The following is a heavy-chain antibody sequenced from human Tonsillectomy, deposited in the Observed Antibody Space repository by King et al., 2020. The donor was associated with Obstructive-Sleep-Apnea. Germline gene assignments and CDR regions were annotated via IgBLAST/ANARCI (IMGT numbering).Heavy chain of an antibody. V-gene: IGHV3-30*02. Sequence: VQLVESGGGVVQPGESLRLSCAASGFIFNTYGMHWVRQAPGKGLEWVAFIRFDGSNQYYADSVRGRFTISRYNSKNMLYLQMSSPRAEDTAVYYCEKDMIVVVPACMKHPALSHWGQGTLVTVSS. CDR2: IRFDGSNQ. J-gene: IGHJ1*01. D-gene: IGHD2-2*01. CDR1: GFIFNTYG. CDR3: EKDMIVVVPACMKHPALSH.